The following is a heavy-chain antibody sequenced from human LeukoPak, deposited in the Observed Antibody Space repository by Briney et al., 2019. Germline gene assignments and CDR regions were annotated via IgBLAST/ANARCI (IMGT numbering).Heavy chain of an antibody. CDR3: ARGYRNNWRLDY. V-gene: IGHV4-61*01. D-gene: IGHD6-13*01. CDR2: ISYSGTT. Sequence: PSETLSLTCTVSGGSVRSDSNYWSWIRQPPGKGLEWIGYISYSGTTDYNPSLKSRVSMSLGTSKNEISLKLDSVTAADTAVYYCARGYRNNWRLDYWGQGTLVTVSS. CDR1: GGSVRSDSNY. J-gene: IGHJ4*02.